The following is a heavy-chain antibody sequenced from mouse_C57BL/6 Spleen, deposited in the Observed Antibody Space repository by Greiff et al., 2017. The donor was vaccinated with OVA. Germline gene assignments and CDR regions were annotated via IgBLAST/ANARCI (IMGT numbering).Heavy chain of an antibody. CDR3: ARGGLYDYDGYYFDY. J-gene: IGHJ2*01. CDR2: IYPRSGNT. D-gene: IGHD2-4*01. V-gene: IGHV1-81*01. CDR1: GYTFTSYG. Sequence: VQLQQSGAELARPGASVKLSCKASGYTFTSYGISWVKQRTGQGLEWIGEIYPRSGNTYYNEKFKGKATLTADKSSSTAYMELRSLTSEDSAVYFCARGGLYDYDGYYFDYWGQGTTLTVSS.